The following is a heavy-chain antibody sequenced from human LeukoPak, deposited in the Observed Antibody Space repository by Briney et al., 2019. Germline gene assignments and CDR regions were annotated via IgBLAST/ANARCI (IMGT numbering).Heavy chain of an antibody. D-gene: IGHD3-22*01. J-gene: IGHJ4*02. V-gene: IGHV3-48*02. Sequence: GGSLRLSCAASGFIFSSYNVNWVRQAPGKGLEWVSHITSSSSAIYYADSVKGRFTISRDNARNSLCLQMKSLRDEDTAVYYCARDSRYYYDSSGSPFDYWGQGTLVTVSS. CDR3: ARDSRYYYDSSGSPFDY. CDR1: GFIFSSYN. CDR2: ITSSSSAI.